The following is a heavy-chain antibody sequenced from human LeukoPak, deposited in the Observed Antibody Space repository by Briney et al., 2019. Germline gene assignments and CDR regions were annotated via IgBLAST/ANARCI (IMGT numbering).Heavy chain of an antibody. D-gene: IGHD2-2*01. CDR1: GFTFSSYE. V-gene: IGHV4-39*01. CDR2: FFYSRST. Sequence: PGGSLRLSCAASGFTFSSYEMNWVRQPPGKGLEWIGSFFYSRSTYYNPSLKSRVTISVDTSKNQFSLRLSSVTAADTAVYYCARLGYCSSTSCYPLRFTAGWFDPWGQGTLVTVSS. J-gene: IGHJ5*02. CDR3: ARLGYCSSTSCYPLRFTAGWFDP.